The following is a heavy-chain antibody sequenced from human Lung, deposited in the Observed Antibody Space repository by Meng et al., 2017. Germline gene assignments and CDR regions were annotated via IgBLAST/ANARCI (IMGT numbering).Heavy chain of an antibody. J-gene: IGHJ4*02. CDR1: GFTLSSYW. V-gene: IGHV3-74*01. D-gene: IGHD2-15*01. CDR2: INTDGTTT. CDR3: ARDVAGRGGY. Sequence: VMLEWSGGGLVKPGWSLRLSCAASGFTLSSYWMHWVRQAPGKGLVWVSRINTDGTTTTYADSVKGRFTISRDNAKNTLYLQMNSLRGEDTAVYYCARDVAGRGGYWGQGTLVTVSS.